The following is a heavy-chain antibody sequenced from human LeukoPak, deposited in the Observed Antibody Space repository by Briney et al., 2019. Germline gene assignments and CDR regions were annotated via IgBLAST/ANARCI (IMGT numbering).Heavy chain of an antibody. CDR1: GFTFSSYW. Sequence: GXSLRLSCAASGFTFSSYWMHWVRQARGKGVVWVSRINSDGSSTIYADSVKGRFTSCRDNAKNTLYLQMNSLRAEDTAVYYCARGAPWFDPWGQGTLVTVSS. J-gene: IGHJ5*02. CDR2: INSDGSST. V-gene: IGHV3-74*01. CDR3: ARGAPWFDP.